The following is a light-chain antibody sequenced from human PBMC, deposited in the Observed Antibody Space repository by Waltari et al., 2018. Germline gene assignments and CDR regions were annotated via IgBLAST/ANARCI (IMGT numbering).Light chain of an antibody. J-gene: IGLJ7*01. CDR1: SPTIAHNY. V-gene: IGLV1-51*02. CDR2: EDS. Sequence: QSVLTQPPSVSAAPGQRVPISCPGGSPTIAHNYVSWYRQFPGQAPKLLIYEDSERPSGIPGRFSGSKSGTSATLDITGLQAGDEADYYCGTWDSSLSGAVFGGGTHLTVL. CDR3: GTWDSSLSGAV.